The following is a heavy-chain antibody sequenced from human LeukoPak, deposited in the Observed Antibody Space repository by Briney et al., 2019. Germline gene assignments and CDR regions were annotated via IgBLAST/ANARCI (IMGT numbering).Heavy chain of an antibody. D-gene: IGHD6-13*01. CDR3: AGVHRYSGYDFRWYSSSWYWQARPDY. CDR1: GGSISSGGYY. CDR2: IYYSGST. Sequence: SETLSLTCTVSGGSISSGGYYWSWIRQHPGKGLEWIGYIYYSGSTYYNPSLKSRVTISVDTSKNQFSLKLSSVTAADTAVYYCAGVHRYSGYDFRWYSSSWYWQARPDYWGQGTLVTVSS. V-gene: IGHV4-31*03. J-gene: IGHJ4*02.